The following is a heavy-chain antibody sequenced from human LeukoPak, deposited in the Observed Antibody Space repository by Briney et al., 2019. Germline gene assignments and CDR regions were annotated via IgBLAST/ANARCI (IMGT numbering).Heavy chain of an antibody. J-gene: IGHJ1*01. CDR1: GYTFTNYD. D-gene: IGHD5-12*01. Sequence: ASVKVSCKASGYTFTNYDINWVRQASGQGLEWMGWMNPNSGNTGSAQKFQGRVTMTSNTSISTAYMELSSLRSEDTAVYYCARITSGYDSWIAEYFQHWGQGTLVTVSS. V-gene: IGHV1-8*01. CDR3: ARITSGYDSWIAEYFQH. CDR2: MNPNSGNT.